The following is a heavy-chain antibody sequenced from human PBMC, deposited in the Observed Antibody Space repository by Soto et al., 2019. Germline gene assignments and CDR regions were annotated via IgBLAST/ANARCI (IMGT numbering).Heavy chain of an antibody. CDR2: ISSYNGNT. Sequence: ASVKVSCKASGYTFTSYGISWVRQAPGQGLEWMGWISSYNGNTNYAQKLQGRVTMTTDTSTSTAYMELRSLISYDTAVYYCARDLAAGNCDYWGQGTLVTVSS. CDR3: ARDLAAGNCDY. D-gene: IGHD6-13*01. J-gene: IGHJ4*02. V-gene: IGHV1-18*01. CDR1: GYTFTSYG.